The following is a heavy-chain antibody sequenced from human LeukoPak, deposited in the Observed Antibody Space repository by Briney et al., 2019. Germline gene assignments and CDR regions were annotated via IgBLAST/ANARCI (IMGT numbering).Heavy chain of an antibody. J-gene: IGHJ6*02. D-gene: IGHD2-2*01. CDR3: ARVMPYYYGMDV. CDR1: GGSISSGGYS. Sequence: SETLSLTCAVSGGSISSGGYSWSWIRQPPGKGLEWIGYIYHSGSTYYNPSLKGRVTISVDRSKNQFSLKLSSVTAADTAVYYCARVMPYYYGMDVWGQGTTVTVSS. CDR2: IYHSGST. V-gene: IGHV4-30-2*01.